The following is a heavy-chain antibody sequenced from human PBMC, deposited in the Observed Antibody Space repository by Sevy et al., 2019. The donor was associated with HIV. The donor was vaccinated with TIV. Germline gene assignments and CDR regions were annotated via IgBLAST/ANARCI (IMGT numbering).Heavy chain of an antibody. Sequence: SGPTLVKPTQTLTLTCSFSGFSLSTSGMCVSWIRQPPGKALEWLARIDWDDDKFYRTSLETRLTISKDTSKNQVVLTMTNVDPVDTATYYCARMSQQLGDSFDAWGQGTMVTVSS. CDR1: GFSLSTSGMC. CDR3: ARMSQQLGDSFDA. CDR2: IDWDDDK. D-gene: IGHD1-1*01. J-gene: IGHJ3*01. V-gene: IGHV2-70*17.